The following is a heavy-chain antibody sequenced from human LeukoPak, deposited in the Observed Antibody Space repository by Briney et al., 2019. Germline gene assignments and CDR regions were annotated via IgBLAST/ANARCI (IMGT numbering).Heavy chain of an antibody. J-gene: IGHJ4*02. CDR2: IYHSGST. Sequence: SETLSLTCTVSGYSISSGYYWGWIRQPPGKGLEWIGSIYHSGSTYYNPSLKSRVTISVDTSKNQFSLKLSSVTAADTAVYYCARDAAAGSFDYWGQGTLVTVTS. CDR3: ARDAAAGSFDY. V-gene: IGHV4-38-2*02. CDR1: GYSISSGYY. D-gene: IGHD6-13*01.